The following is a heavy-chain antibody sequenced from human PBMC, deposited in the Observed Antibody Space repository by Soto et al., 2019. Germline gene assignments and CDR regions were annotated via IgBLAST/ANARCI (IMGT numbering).Heavy chain of an antibody. Sequence: QVRLVQSGAEVKKPGSSVKVSCKASGGIFSTYAISWLRQAPGQGLEWMGGIIPLFGTPDSAQRFQGRVTITADESTRTAYTELRRRRSEDTAVYYCARDRDEYGSGNYYNRIDFWGQGTLVTVSS. D-gene: IGHD3-10*01. CDR3: ARDRDEYGSGNYYNRIDF. CDR1: GGIFSTYA. J-gene: IGHJ4*02. V-gene: IGHV1-69*01. CDR2: IIPLFGTP.